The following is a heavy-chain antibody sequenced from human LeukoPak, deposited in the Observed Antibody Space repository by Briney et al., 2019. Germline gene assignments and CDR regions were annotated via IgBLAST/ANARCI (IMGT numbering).Heavy chain of an antibody. CDR3: AAHYGDAIDY. V-gene: IGHV3-53*01. D-gene: IGHD4-17*01. J-gene: IGHJ4*02. CDR1: GFTVSSNY. Sequence: GGSLRLSCAASGFTVSSNYMSWVRQAPGKGLEWVSVIYSGGSTYYADSVKGRFTISRDNAKNSLFLQMNSLRAEDTAVYYCAAHYGDAIDYWGQGTLVTVSS. CDR2: IYSGGST.